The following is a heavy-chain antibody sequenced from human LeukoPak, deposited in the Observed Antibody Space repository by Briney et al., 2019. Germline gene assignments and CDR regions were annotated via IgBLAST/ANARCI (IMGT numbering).Heavy chain of an antibody. J-gene: IGHJ4*02. CDR1: GFTFSSYW. V-gene: IGHV3-7*01. D-gene: IGHD2-2*01. CDR3: ARSLHIVVVPAANRGDFDY. Sequence: PGGSLRLSCAASGFTFSSYWMSWVRQAPGKGLEWVANIKQDGSEKYYVDSVKGRFTISRDNAKNSLYLQMNSLRAEDTAVYYCARSLHIVVVPAANRGDFDYWGQGTLVTVSS. CDR2: IKQDGSEK.